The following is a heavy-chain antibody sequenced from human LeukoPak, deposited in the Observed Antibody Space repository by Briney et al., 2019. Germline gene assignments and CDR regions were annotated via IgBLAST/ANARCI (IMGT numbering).Heavy chain of an antibody. CDR3: ARDYYDSSGYILNGAFDI. D-gene: IGHD3-22*01. CDR1: GGTFSSYT. V-gene: IGHV1-69*04. Sequence: SVKVSCKASGGTFSSYTISWVRQAPGQGLEWMGRIIPILGIANYAQKFQGRVTITADKSTSTAYMELSSLRSEDTAVYYCARDYYDSSGYILNGAFDIWGQGTMITVSS. CDR2: IIPILGIA. J-gene: IGHJ3*02.